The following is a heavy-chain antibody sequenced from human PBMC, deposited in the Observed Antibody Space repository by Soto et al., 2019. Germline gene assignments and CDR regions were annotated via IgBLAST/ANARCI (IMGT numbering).Heavy chain of an antibody. V-gene: IGHV3-49*03. CDR3: TRGPAPLYYYDSSGYYLDY. CDR1: GFTFGDYA. CDR2: IRSKAYGGTT. Sequence: GGSLRLSCTASGFTFGDYAMSWFRQAPGKGLEWVGFIRSKAYGGTTEYAASVKGRFTISRDDSKSIAYLQMNSLKTEDTAVYYCTRGPAPLYYYDSSGYYLDYWGQGTLVTVSS. D-gene: IGHD3-22*01. J-gene: IGHJ4*02.